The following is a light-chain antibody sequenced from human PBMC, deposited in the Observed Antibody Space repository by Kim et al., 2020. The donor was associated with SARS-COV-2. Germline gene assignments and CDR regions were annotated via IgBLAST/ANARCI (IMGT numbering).Light chain of an antibody. J-gene: IGLJ1*01. CDR2: EVT. V-gene: IGLV2-8*01. CDR3: ASHGGYDYV. CDR1: RGDFGSYKY. Sequence: PEQSVATSYSGTRGDFGSYKYVSWYQQHPGKSPKLIIYEVTKRPSGVPDRFSGSMSGNTASLTVSGLQAEDEADYYCASHGGYDYVFGTGTKVTVL.